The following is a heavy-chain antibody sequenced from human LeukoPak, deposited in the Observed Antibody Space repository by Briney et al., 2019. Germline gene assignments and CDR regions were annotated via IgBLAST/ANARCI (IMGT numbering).Heavy chain of an antibody. J-gene: IGHJ4*02. D-gene: IGHD4-11*01. V-gene: IGHV3-30*02. CDR2: IWYDGSNK. Sequence: GALRLSCAASGFSFSNHGIHWVRQAPGKGLEWVSLIWYDGSNKYYADSVKGRFTISRDNSKNTLYLQMNSLRAEDTAVYYCARSYSNYVATFDYWGQGTLVTVSS. CDR1: GFSFSNHG. CDR3: ARSYSNYVATFDY.